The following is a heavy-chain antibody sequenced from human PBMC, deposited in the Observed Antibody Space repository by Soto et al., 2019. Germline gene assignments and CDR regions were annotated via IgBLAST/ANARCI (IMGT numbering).Heavy chain of an antibody. J-gene: IGHJ3*02. V-gene: IGHV3-15*07. D-gene: IGHD3-22*01. CDR3: TTDGGYYDSSGYYATLGLFI. CDR2: IKSKTDGGTT. CDR1: GFTFSNAW. Sequence: EVQLVESGGGLVKPGGSLRLSCAASGFTFSNAWMNWVRQAPGKGLEWVGRIKSKTDGGTTDYAAPVKGRFTISRDDSKNTLYLQMNSLKTEDTAVYYCTTDGGYYDSSGYYATLGLFIWGQGTMVTVSS.